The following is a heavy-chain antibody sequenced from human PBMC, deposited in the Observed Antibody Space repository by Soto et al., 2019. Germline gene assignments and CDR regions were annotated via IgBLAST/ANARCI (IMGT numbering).Heavy chain of an antibody. D-gene: IGHD4-17*01. Sequence: AVKGCCKASGFTVSRSTVQWLRQARGQGLEWIGRIVFDSGDTKYEQKFQERVTITRDTSTDTAFLELSFLRSAATAVYYCLADYGALTPSYFWG. J-gene: IGHJ2*01. CDR1: GFTVSRST. CDR3: LADYGALTPSYF. V-gene: IGHV1-58*01. CDR2: IVFDSGDT.